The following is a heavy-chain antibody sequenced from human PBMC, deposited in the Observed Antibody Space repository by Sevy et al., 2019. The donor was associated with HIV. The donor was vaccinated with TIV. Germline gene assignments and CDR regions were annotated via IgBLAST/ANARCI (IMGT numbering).Heavy chain of an antibody. J-gene: IGHJ4*02. V-gene: IGHV1-2*02. D-gene: IGHD2-21*02. Sequence: ASVKVSCKASGYTFNSFYIHWVRQAPGQGLEWMGWINPYSGGTHYAQKFQGRVTLTRDTSIRVAYMDLTSLRSNDTAVYYCVRDRFYGGDSVTFAGDFWGQGTLVTVSS. CDR3: VRDRFYGGDSVTFAGDF. CDR1: GYTFNSFY. CDR2: INPYSGGT.